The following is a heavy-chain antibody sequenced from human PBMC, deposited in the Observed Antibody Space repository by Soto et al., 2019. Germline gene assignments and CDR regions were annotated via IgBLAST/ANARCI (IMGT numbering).Heavy chain of an antibody. CDR3: ARSQGGSSSLDIYYYYYYGMDV. J-gene: IGHJ6*02. D-gene: IGHD2-15*01. Sequence: QVQLVQSGAEVKKPGSSVKVSCKAPGGTFSSYAISWVRQAPGQGLEWMGGIIPIFGTAKYAQKFPGRVTITADECTSTGYMELSSLRSEDTAVYYCARSQGGSSSLDIYYYYYYGMDVWGQGTTVTVSS. V-gene: IGHV1-69*01. CDR1: GGTFSSYA. CDR2: IIPIFGTA.